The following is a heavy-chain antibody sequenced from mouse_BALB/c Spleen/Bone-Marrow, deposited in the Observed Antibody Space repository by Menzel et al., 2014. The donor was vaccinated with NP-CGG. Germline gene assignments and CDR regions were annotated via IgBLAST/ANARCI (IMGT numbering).Heavy chain of an antibody. CDR1: GYTFTSYV. V-gene: IGHV1-14*01. CDR3: AREGMITGDY. D-gene: IGHD2-4*01. J-gene: IGHJ2*01. CDR2: IYPYNDVT. Sequence: HLQESGTELVKPGASVKMSCMASGYTFTSYVLHWVKQKPGQGLEWIGYIYPYNDVTKYNEKFKPKATLTSDKSSSTAYMELSSLTSEDSAVYYCAREGMITGDYWGQGTTLTVSS.